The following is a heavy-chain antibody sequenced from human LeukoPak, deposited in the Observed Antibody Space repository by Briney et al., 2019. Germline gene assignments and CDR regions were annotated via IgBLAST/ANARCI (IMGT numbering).Heavy chain of an antibody. Sequence: PGGSLRLSCAASGFTFSSYEMNWVRQPPGKGLEWVAVISYDGSNKYYADSVKGRFTISRDNSKNTLYLQMNSLRAEDTAVYYCARGSKSYGDYIRSRIHYFDYWGQGTLVTVSS. CDR2: ISYDGSNK. CDR3: ARGSKSYGDYIRSRIHYFDY. D-gene: IGHD4-17*01. CDR1: GFTFSSYE. J-gene: IGHJ4*02. V-gene: IGHV3-30*04.